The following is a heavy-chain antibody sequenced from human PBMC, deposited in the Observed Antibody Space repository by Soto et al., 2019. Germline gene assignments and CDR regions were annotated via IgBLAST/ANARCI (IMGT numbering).Heavy chain of an antibody. CDR1: GDPVSSGSYY. CDR3: AREADYSSLGY. Sequence: SETLSLTCTVSGDPVSSGSYYWTWIRQPPGKGLEWIGYSFYSGSTSYSPSLKSRVTISVDTSKNQFSLRLTSVTAADTALYYCAREADYSSLGYWGLGTLVTVSS. CDR2: SFYSGST. D-gene: IGHD4-4*01. V-gene: IGHV4-61*01. J-gene: IGHJ4*02.